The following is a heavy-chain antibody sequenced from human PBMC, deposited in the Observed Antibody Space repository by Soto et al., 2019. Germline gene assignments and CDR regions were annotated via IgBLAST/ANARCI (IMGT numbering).Heavy chain of an antibody. CDR1: GGSISSSSYY. CDR2: IYYSGST. CDR3: ARHYKRYSSSLNWFDP. V-gene: IGHV4-39*01. Sequence: PSETLSLTCTVSGGSISSSSYYWGWIRQPPGKGLEWIGSIYYSGSTYYNPSLKSRVTISVDTSKNQFSLKLSSVTAADTAVYYCARHYKRYSSSLNWFDPWGQGTLVTVSS. D-gene: IGHD6-13*01. J-gene: IGHJ5*02.